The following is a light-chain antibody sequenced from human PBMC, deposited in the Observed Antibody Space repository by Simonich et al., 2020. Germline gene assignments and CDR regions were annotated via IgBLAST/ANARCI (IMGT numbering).Light chain of an antibody. J-gene: IGKJ5*01. V-gene: IGKV3-11*01. CDR1: QSVNSY. CDR2: DAS. CDR3: QQRSNWPL. Sequence: EIVLTQSPATLSLSPGERATLSCRASQSVNSYLPWYQQKHGQAPRLRIYDASNRATGIPARFSGSGSGTDFTLTISSLEPEDFAVYYCQQRSNWPLFGQGTRLEIK.